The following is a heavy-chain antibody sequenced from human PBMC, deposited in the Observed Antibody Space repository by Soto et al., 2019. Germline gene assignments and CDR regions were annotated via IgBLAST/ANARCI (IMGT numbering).Heavy chain of an antibody. V-gene: IGHV3-9*01. CDR3: AKDRFWAVAGLLDY. CDR1: GFTFDDYA. CDR2: ISWSRGSI. D-gene: IGHD6-19*01. Sequence: EVQLVESGGGLVQPGRSLRLSCAASGFTFDDYAMHWVRQAPGKGLEWVSGISWSRGSIDYADSVKGRFTISRDNGKNSLYRQMDSLSGGDTAWYDCAKDRFWAVAGLLDYWGQGTLVTVSS. J-gene: IGHJ4*02.